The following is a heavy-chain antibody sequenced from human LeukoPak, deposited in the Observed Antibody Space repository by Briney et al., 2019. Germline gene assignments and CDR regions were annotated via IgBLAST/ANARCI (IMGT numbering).Heavy chain of an antibody. CDR3: ARDGTPEYDHIWGRPQLY. CDR2: INPSGGSI. Sequence: ASVKVSCKASGYTFTRYFLHWVRQAPGQGLEWMGIINPSGGSIRYAQKFQGRVTMTRDTSTSTVYMELKSLRSEDTAIYYCARDGTPEYDHIWGRPQLYWGQGTLVIVS. J-gene: IGHJ4*02. V-gene: IGHV1-46*01. D-gene: IGHD3-16*01. CDR1: GYTFTRYF.